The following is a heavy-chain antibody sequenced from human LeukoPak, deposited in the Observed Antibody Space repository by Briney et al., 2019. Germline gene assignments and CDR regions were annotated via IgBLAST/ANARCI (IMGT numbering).Heavy chain of an antibody. CDR2: VYPGDSDT. Sequence: GASLQISCKGSGYIFTSYWIGRVRQLSGKGLEWMGIVYPGDSDTIYSPSFQGQVTISADKSISTAYLQWSSLKASDTAMYYCARGYYDSSGSVDYWGQGTLVTVSS. D-gene: IGHD3-22*01. CDR1: GYIFTSYW. CDR3: ARGYYDSSGSVDY. J-gene: IGHJ4*02. V-gene: IGHV5-51*01.